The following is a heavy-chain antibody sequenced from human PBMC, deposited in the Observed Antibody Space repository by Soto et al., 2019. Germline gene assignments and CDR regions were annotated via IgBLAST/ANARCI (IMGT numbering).Heavy chain of an antibody. D-gene: IGHD3-3*01. V-gene: IGHV4-31*03. Sequence: PSETLSLTCTVSGGSISSGGYYWSWIRQHPGKGLEWIGYIYYSGSTYYNPSLKSRVTISVDTSKNQFSLKLSSVTAADTAVYYCASSTRFLEWLLEVRAFDIWGQGTMVTVSS. CDR1: GGSISSGGYY. CDR2: IYYSGST. CDR3: ASSTRFLEWLLEVRAFDI. J-gene: IGHJ3*02.